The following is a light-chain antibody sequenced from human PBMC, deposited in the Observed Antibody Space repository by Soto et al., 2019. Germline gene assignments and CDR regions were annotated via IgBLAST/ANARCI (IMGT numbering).Light chain of an antibody. CDR1: QSVSNN. V-gene: IGKV3-15*01. J-gene: IGKJ1*01. Sequence: EIVMTQSPATLSVSPGERATLSCRASQSVSNNLAWYQKKPGQAPRLLIYAASTRATGIPARLSGSGSGTEFTLTISSLQAEDFAFYYCQHYNNWWTFGQGTRVDIK. CDR2: AAS. CDR3: QHYNNWWT.